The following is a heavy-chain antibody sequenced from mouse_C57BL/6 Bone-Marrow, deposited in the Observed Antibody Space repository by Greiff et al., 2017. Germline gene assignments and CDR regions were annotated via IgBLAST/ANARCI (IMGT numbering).Heavy chain of an antibody. J-gene: IGHJ2*01. V-gene: IGHV1-82*01. D-gene: IGHD2-2*01. Sequence: VKLQESGPELVKPGASVKISCKASVYAFSSSWMNWVKQRPGKGLEWIGRIYPGDGDTNYNGKFKGKATLTADKSSSTAYMQLSSLTSEDSAVYFCARLGYYFDYWGQGTTLTVSS. CDR2: IYPGDGDT. CDR3: ARLGYYFDY. CDR1: VYAFSSSW.